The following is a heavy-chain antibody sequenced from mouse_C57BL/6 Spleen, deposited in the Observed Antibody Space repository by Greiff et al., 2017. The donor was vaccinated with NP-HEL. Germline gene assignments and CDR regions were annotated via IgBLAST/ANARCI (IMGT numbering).Heavy chain of an antibody. CDR3: AREGGGYYNYFDY. J-gene: IGHJ2*01. Sequence: EVQLQQSGPELVKPGASVKIPCKASGYTFTDYNMDWVKQSPGKSLEWIGDINPNTGGTIYNQKFKGKATLTVDKSSSTAYMELRSLTSEDTAVYYCAREGGGYYNYFDYWGQGTTLTVSS. CDR2: INPNTGGT. V-gene: IGHV1-18*01. CDR1: GYTFTDYN. D-gene: IGHD2-3*01.